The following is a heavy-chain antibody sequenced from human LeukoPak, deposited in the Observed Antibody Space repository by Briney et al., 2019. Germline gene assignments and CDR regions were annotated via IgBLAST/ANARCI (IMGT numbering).Heavy chain of an antibody. CDR1: GFTFSSYW. D-gene: IGHD5-18*01. CDR2: IKQDGSEK. CDR3: ARRAVDTAMVSRYYFDY. Sequence: GGSLRLSCAASGFTFSSYWMSWVRQAPGKGLEWVANIKQDGSEKYYVDSVKGRFTISRDNAKNSLYLQMNSLRAEDTAVYYCARRAVDTAMVSRYYFDYWGQGTLVTVSS. V-gene: IGHV3-7*01. J-gene: IGHJ4*02.